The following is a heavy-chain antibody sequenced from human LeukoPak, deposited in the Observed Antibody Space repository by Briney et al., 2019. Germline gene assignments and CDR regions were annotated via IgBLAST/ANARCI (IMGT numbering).Heavy chain of an antibody. V-gene: IGHV4-59*01. CDR3: ARVPDYYGSGSQYYYYMDV. D-gene: IGHD3-10*01. CDR1: GGSISSYY. CDR2: IHYSGST. J-gene: IGHJ6*03. Sequence: PSETLSLTCTVSGGSISSYYWSWIRQPPGKGLEWIGYIHYSGSTNYNPSLKSRVTISVDTSKNQFSLKLSSVTAADTAVYYCARVPDYYGSGSQYYYYMDVWGKGTTVTVSS.